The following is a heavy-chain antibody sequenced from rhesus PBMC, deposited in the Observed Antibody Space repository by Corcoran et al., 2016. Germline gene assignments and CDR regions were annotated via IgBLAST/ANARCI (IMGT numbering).Heavy chain of an antibody. CDR1: GFTFSDYS. D-gene: IGHD3-16*01. CDR3: ARGVVITTTVIDY. V-gene: IGHV3-178*01. J-gene: IGHJ4*01. Sequence: EVQLVESGGGLAKPGGSLRLSCAASGFTFSDYSMDWVRQAPGKWMEWGTVIINGGGRKWYAYSLKGRFTTSRENANKTLYLQMNILRAEDTVVYYCARGVVITTTVIDYWGQGVLVTVSS. CDR2: IINGGGRK.